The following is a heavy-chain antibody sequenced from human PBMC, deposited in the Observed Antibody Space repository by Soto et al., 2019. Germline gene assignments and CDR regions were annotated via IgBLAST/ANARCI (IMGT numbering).Heavy chain of an antibody. CDR3: ARGRSSGREFDY. CDR1: GYIFTTYS. CDR2: VDPRDGST. D-gene: IGHD6-25*01. Sequence: QVQLVQSGAEMKRPGASVILSCKASGYIFTTYSIHWVRQTAGQGLEWMAKVDPRDGSTGYAQKLRGRVSTAWDTSTGTVPREVSSLTSDDTAADYGARGRSSGREFDYWGQGTQVTVSS. V-gene: IGHV1-46*04. J-gene: IGHJ4*02.